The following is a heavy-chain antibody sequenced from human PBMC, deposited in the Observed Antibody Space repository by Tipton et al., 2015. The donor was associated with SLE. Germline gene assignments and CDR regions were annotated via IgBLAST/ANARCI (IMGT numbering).Heavy chain of an antibody. CDR3: ASGPGYYDGSGTDAFDI. CDR1: GGSFSGYY. J-gene: IGHJ3*02. Sequence: TLSLTCAVYGGSFSGYYWSWIRQPPGKGLEWIGEINHSGSTNYNPSLKSRVTISVDTSKNQFSLKLNSVTAADTAVYYCASGPGYYDGSGTDAFDIWGQGTMVTVSS. CDR2: INHSGST. D-gene: IGHD3-22*01. V-gene: IGHV4-34*01.